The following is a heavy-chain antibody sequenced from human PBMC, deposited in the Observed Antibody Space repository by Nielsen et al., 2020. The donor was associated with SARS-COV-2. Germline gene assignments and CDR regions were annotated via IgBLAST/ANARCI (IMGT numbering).Heavy chain of an antibody. J-gene: IGHJ4*02. D-gene: IGHD2-2*03. CDR3: AKDFHGSVADFFGN. Sequence: GESLKISCTASGFTFSNSAMSWVRQTSGKGLEWVSSISGSGDRTDYADSVKGRVIISRDNSKNTLHLQMNSPRAEDTALYFCAKDFHGSVADFFGNWGQGTLVTVSS. CDR2: ISGSGDRT. CDR1: GFTFSNSA. V-gene: IGHV3-23*01.